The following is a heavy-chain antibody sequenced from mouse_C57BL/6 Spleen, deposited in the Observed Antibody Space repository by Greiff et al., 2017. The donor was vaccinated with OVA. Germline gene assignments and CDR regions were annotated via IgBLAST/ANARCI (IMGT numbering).Heavy chain of an antibody. CDR3: ARRFFYGYDVGYYAMDY. Sequence: LVESGAELVRPGTSVKVSCKASGYAFTNYLIEWVKQRPGQGLEWIGVINPGSGGTNYNEKFKGKATLTADKSSSTAYMQLSSLTSEDSAVYFCARRFFYGYDVGYYAMDYWGQGTSVTVSS. V-gene: IGHV1-54*01. CDR1: GYAFTNYL. J-gene: IGHJ4*01. D-gene: IGHD2-2*01. CDR2: INPGSGGT.